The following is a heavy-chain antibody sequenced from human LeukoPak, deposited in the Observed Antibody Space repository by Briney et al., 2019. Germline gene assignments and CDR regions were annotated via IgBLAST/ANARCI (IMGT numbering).Heavy chain of an antibody. D-gene: IGHD1/OR15-1a*01. CDR1: GDSISSSSYY. CDR2: FYYGGST. J-gene: IGHJ5*02. CDR3: ASGGEQLWPYEPFSS. V-gene: IGHV4-39*01. Sequence: SETLSLTCTVSGDSISSSSYYWGWIRQPPGKGLEWIGTFYYGGSTYHNPSLKSRVTISVDTSKNQFSLRLSSVTAADTALYYCASGGEQLWPYEPFSSWGQGTLVTVSP.